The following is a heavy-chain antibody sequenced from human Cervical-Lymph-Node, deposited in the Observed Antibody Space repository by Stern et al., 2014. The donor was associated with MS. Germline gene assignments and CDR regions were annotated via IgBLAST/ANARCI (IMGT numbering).Heavy chain of an antibody. V-gene: IGHV3-49*04. D-gene: IGHD3-10*02. CDR1: GFTFGEYA. Sequence: EVQLLESGGGLVQPGRSLRLSCTASGFTFGEYAMSWVRQAPGKGLEWVGFIRNKAYGGTTEYAASVKGRFTISRDDSKSIAYLQMNSLKMEDTAVYYCAHLPDLFGAFQSYYYVVDVWGEGTTVTVSS. CDR3: AHLPDLFGAFQSYYYVVDV. J-gene: IGHJ6*04. CDR2: IRNKAYGGTT.